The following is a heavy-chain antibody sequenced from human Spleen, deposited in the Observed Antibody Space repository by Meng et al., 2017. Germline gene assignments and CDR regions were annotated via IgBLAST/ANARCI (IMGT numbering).Heavy chain of an antibody. D-gene: IGHD6-19*01. CDR3: AREGAVAGTYDY. CDR1: GYTFTGYY. Sequence: ASVKVSCKASGYTFTGYYMHWVRQAPGQGLEWMGWINPNSGGTNYAQKFQGRVAMTRDTSISTAYMELNRLISDDTDVYYCAREGAVAGTYDYWGQGTLVTVSS. J-gene: IGHJ4*02. V-gene: IGHV1-2*02. CDR2: INPNSGGT.